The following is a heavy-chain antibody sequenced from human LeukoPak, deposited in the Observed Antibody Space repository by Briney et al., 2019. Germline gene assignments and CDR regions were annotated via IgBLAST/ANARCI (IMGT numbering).Heavy chain of an antibody. Sequence: SGGSLRLSCAASGFTFSSYEMNWVRQAPGKWLEWVSYISSSGSTIYYADSVKGRFTISRVNAKNSLYLQMNSLRAEDTAVYYCARDRRRAAGLDYWGQGTLVTVSS. CDR1: GFTFSSYE. D-gene: IGHD6-13*01. J-gene: IGHJ4*02. CDR3: ARDRRRAAGLDY. V-gene: IGHV3-48*03. CDR2: ISSSGSTI.